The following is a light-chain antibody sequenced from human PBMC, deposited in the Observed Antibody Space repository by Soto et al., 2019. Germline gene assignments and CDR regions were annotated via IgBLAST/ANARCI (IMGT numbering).Light chain of an antibody. J-gene: IGLJ1*01. V-gene: IGLV2-23*01. CDR2: EGS. Sequence: QSALTQPASVSGSPGQSITISCTGTSSDVGSYNLVSWYQQHPGKAPKLMIYEGSKRPSGVSNRFSGSKSGNTASLTISGLQAEDEAGYYCCSYAGSSTLLYVFGTGTKLTVL. CDR3: CSYAGSSTLLYV. CDR1: SSDVGSYNL.